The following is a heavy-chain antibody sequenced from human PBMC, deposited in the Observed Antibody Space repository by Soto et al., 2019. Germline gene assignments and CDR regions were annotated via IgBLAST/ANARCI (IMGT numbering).Heavy chain of an antibody. CDR1: GYTFTGYY. Sequence: EASVKVSCKASGYTFTGYYMHWVRQAPGQGLEWMGWINPNSGGTNYAQKFQGRVTMTRDTSISTAYMELSRLRSDDTAVYYCATVDSSGWYGTRGYFDYWGQGTLVTVSS. CDR2: INPNSGGT. J-gene: IGHJ4*02. V-gene: IGHV1-2*02. CDR3: ATVDSSGWYGTRGYFDY. D-gene: IGHD6-19*01.